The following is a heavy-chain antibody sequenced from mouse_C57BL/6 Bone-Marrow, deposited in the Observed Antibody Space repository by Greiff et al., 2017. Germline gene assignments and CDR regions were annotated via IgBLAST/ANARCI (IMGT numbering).Heavy chain of an antibody. CDR1: GYTFTSYG. Sequence: QVQLQQSGAELVRPGASVKLSCKASGYTFTSYGISWVKQRTGQGLEWIGEIYPRSGNTYYNEKFKGKATLTADKSSSTAYMELSSLTSEDSAVYFSAKSDGSSWDLDVGGRGTTVTVSA. J-gene: IGHJ1*03. V-gene: IGHV1-81*01. CDR3: AKSDGSSWDLDV. CDR2: IYPRSGNT. D-gene: IGHD1-1*01.